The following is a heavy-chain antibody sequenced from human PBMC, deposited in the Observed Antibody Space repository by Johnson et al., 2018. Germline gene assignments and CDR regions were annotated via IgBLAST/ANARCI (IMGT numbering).Heavy chain of an antibody. V-gene: IGHV3-23*01. D-gene: IGHD1-1*01. CDR2: ISGSAVST. J-gene: IGHJ6*03. CDR1: GFTFRSDA. CDR3: AKGGGGNDDTPAYYYYMDV. Sequence: VQLLESGGGLVQPGGSLRLSCAASGFTFRSDAMSWVRQAPGKGLEWVSGISGSAVSTYYADSVKGRFTISRDNSKNTLYLQMNSLRPEDTAVYYCAKGGGGNDDTPAYYYYMDVWGKGTTVTVTS.